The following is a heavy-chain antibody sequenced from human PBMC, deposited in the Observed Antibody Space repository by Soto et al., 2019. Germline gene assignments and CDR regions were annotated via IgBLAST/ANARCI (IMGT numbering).Heavy chain of an antibody. CDR1: GGSVNSGGYS. Sequence: SETLSLTCSVSGGSVNSGGYSWSWIRQPPGKGLEWIGFISPSGSPAYNPSLKSRVTISVDRSNNQISLEISSVTAADTAVYYCTRGVLAWGPGXLVTVSS. D-gene: IGHD2-8*01. CDR3: TRGVLA. J-gene: IGHJ5*02. V-gene: IGHV4-30-2*01. CDR2: ISPSGSP.